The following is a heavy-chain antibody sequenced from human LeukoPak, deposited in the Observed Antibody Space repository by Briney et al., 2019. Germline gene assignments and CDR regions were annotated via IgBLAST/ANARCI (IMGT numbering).Heavy chain of an antibody. D-gene: IGHD6-19*01. CDR2: ISYDGSNK. V-gene: IGHV3-30-3*01. Sequence: GGPLRLSCVASGFPFSSYWMTWVRQAPGKGLEWVAVISYDGSNKYYADSVKGRFTISRDNAQNSLFLQLNSLRAEDTAVYYCARDPYSSGWYKDAFDIWGQGTMVTVSS. CDR1: GFPFSSYW. J-gene: IGHJ3*02. CDR3: ARDPYSSGWYKDAFDI.